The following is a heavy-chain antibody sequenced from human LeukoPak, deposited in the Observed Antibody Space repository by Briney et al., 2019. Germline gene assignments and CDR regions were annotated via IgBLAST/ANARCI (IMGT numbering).Heavy chain of an antibody. V-gene: IGHV4-4*02. CDR1: GGSIDSTRW. D-gene: IGHD2-2*01. CDR2: VYHSGST. CDR3: ARVGRYCSSTSCYGVPNWFDP. J-gene: IGHJ5*02. Sequence: TSGTLSLTCDVSGGSIDSTRWWNWVRRPPGKGLEWIGEVYHSGSTKYNPSLKSRVTISVDKSKNQFSLRLTSVTAADTAVYYCARVGRYCSSTSCYGVPNWFDPWGQGTLVTVSS.